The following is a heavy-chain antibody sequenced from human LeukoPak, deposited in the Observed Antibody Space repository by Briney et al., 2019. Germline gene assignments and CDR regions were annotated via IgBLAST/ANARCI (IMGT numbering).Heavy chain of an antibody. Sequence: GGSLRLSCAASGFTFSDYAMTWARQAPGKGLEWVAIISGSGLMTYYADSVKGRFTVSGDNSKNTLYLQMSSLTAADTAVYYCAKDRSIGTYYTFDHWGQGTLVTVSS. V-gene: IGHV3-23*01. CDR3: AKDRSIGTYYTFDH. D-gene: IGHD1-26*01. CDR2: ISGSGLMT. J-gene: IGHJ4*02. CDR1: GFTFSDYA.